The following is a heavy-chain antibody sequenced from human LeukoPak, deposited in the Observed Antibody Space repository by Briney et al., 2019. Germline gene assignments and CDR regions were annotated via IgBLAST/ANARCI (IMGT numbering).Heavy chain of an antibody. Sequence: GGSLRLSCAATDFIVSDSHMSWVRQAPGRGLEWVSVIFGADTTFYADSVKGRFTISRDNLQNTVNLQMNSLRDDDTAVYYCARGGEILDYWGQGTLVTVSS. CDR1: DFIVSDSH. J-gene: IGHJ4*02. CDR2: IFGADTT. D-gene: IGHD3-16*01. CDR3: ARGGEILDY. V-gene: IGHV3-53*01.